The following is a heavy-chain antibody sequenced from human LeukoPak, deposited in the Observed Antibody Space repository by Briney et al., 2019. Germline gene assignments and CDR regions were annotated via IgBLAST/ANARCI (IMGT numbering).Heavy chain of an antibody. CDR2: ISGSGGST. J-gene: IGHJ2*01. D-gene: IGHD3-3*01. CDR3: AKDLLGRITIFGVVYHYRYFDL. Sequence: GGSLRLSCAASGFTFSSYAMSWVRQAPGKGLEWVSAISGSGGSTYYADSVKGRFTISRDNSKNTLYLQMNSLRAEDTAVYYCAKDLLGRITIFGVVYHYRYFDLWGRGTLVTVSS. V-gene: IGHV3-23*01. CDR1: GFTFSSYA.